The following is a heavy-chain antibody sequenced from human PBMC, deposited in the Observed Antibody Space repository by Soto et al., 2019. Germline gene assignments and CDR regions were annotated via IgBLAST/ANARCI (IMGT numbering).Heavy chain of an antibody. Sequence: QVQLQESGPGLVKPSQTLSLTCTASGGSINTGGYYWGWIRHLPGEGLEWIGNIFYTGTAYYNPSLRSRVTVSINTSADQFSLHMYSVTAADTAMYYCAGRLDDTPETFFNWFDPWGQGILVTVSS. CDR2: IFYTGTA. CDR3: AGRLDDTPETFFNWFDP. D-gene: IGHD2-15*01. CDR1: GGSINTGGYY. V-gene: IGHV4-31*03. J-gene: IGHJ5*02.